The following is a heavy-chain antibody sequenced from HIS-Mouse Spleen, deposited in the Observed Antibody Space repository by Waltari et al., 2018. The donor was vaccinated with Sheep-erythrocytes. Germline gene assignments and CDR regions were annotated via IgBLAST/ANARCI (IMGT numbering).Heavy chain of an antibody. V-gene: IGHV1-69*04. CDR3: AQTGATTPHFDY. CDR1: GGTFSSYA. J-gene: IGHJ4*02. CDR2: IIPILGIA. D-gene: IGHD1-26*01. Sequence: QVQLVQSGAEVKKPGSSVKVYCKASGGTFSSYAISWVRQAPGQGLEWMGRIIPILGIANYAQKFQGRVTITADKSTSTAYMELSSLRSEDTAVYYCAQTGATTPHFDYWGQGTLVTVSS.